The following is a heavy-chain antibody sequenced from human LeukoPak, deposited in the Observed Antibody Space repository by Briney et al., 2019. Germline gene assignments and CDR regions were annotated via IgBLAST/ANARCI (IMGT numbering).Heavy chain of an antibody. CDR1: GFTFSNAW. CDR2: IKSKTDGGTT. Sequence: PGGSLRLSCAASGFTFSNAWMSWVPQAPGKGREWVGRIKSKTDGGTTDYAAPVKGRFTISRDDSKNTLYLQMNSLKTEDTAVYYCTIGYCSGGSCYGYYFDYWGQGTLVTVSS. D-gene: IGHD2-15*01. J-gene: IGHJ4*02. CDR3: TIGYCSGGSCYGYYFDY. V-gene: IGHV3-15*01.